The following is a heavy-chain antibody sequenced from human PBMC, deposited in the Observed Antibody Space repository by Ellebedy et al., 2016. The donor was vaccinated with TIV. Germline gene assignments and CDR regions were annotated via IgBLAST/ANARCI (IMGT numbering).Heavy chain of an antibody. V-gene: IGHV3-7*01. Sequence: PRGSLRLSCAASGLSFSTYWMSWVRQAHGKGMEWVANIQQDGSEEYYVDSVTGRFTTSTANSKKSAYLQLHSLRAEETAVYYCARDLHTSTWYRAYYSGMDVWGQGTTVTVSS. J-gene: IGHJ6*02. CDR1: GLSFSTYW. CDR3: ARDLHTSTWYRAYYSGMDV. D-gene: IGHD6-13*01. CDR2: IQQDGSEE.